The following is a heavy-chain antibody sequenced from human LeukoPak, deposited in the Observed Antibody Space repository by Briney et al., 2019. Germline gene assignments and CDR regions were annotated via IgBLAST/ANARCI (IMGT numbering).Heavy chain of an antibody. V-gene: IGHV1-69*13. D-gene: IGHD5-18*01. J-gene: IGHJ4*02. Sequence: SVKVSCKASGGTFSSYAISWVRQAPGQGLEWMGGTIPIFGTANYAQKFQGRVTITADESTSTAYMELSSLRSEDTAVYYCARRTVDTAVAGPRATETDYWGQGTLVTVSS. CDR1: GGTFSSYA. CDR3: ARRTVDTAVAGPRATETDY. CDR2: TIPIFGTA.